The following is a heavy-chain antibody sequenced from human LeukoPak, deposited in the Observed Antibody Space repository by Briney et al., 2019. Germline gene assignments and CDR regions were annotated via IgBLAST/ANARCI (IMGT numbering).Heavy chain of an antibody. CDR1: GFTYSRYG. Sequence: GGSLRLSCAASGFTYSRYGMHWVRQAPGKGLEWVAVISYDGSNKYYADSVKGQFTISRDNSKNTLYLQMNSLRAEDTAVYYCAKSDYASAYYFDYWGQGTLVTVSS. CDR2: ISYDGSNK. V-gene: IGHV3-30*18. D-gene: IGHD6-25*01. CDR3: AKSDYASAYYFDY. J-gene: IGHJ4*02.